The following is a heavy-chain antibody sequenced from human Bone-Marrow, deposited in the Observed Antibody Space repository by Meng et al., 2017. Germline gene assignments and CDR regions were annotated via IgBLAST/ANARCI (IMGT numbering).Heavy chain of an antibody. J-gene: IGHJ4*02. D-gene: IGHD5-12*01. CDR2: ISSSGSTI. CDR1: GLTFSSYE. Sequence: GESLKISCAASGLTFSSYEMNWVRQAPGKGLEWVSYISSSGSTIYHADSVKGRFTISRDNAKNSLYLQMNSLRAEDTAVYYCAGWLRGGDFDYWGQGTLVTVSS. V-gene: IGHV3-48*03. CDR3: AGWLRGGDFDY.